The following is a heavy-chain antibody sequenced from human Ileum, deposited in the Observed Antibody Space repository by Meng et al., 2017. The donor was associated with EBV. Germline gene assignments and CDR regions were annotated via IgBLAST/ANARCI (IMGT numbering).Heavy chain of an antibody. J-gene: IGHJ4*02. D-gene: IGHD6-13*01. CDR2: INHSGST. V-gene: IGHV4-34*01. CDR3: ARGFYTYGSSCFDY. Sequence: HAQLQQLGAGLLNPSETLSLTCAFYGGSFSGYYWTCIRQPPGKGLEWIGEINHSGSTNYNPSLKSRVTISVDKNQFSLKLSSVTAADTAVYYCARGFYTYGSSCFDYWGQGTLVTVSS. CDR1: GGSFSGYY.